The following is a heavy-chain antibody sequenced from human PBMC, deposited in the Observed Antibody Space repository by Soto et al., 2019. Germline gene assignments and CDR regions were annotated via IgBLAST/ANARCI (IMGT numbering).Heavy chain of an antibody. CDR2: ISSSSSTI. J-gene: IGHJ4*02. CDR1: GFTFSSYS. D-gene: IGHD3-3*01. CDR3: ARVITIFGVVSHFDY. Sequence: EVQLVESGGGLVQPGGSLRLSCAASGFTFSSYSMNWVRQAPGKGLEWVSYISSSSSTIYYADSVKGRFTISRDNAKNSLYLQMNSLRDEDTAVYYCARVITIFGVVSHFDYWGQGTLVTVSS. V-gene: IGHV3-48*02.